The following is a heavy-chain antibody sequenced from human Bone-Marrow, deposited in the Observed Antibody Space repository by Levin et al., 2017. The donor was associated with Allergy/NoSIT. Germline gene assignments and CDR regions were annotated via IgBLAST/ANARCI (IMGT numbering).Heavy chain of an antibody. CDR1: GFTISSNY. V-gene: IGHV3-53*01. J-gene: IGHJ3*02. CDR3: ARDTAKYGDYGHRDAFDI. Sequence: GGSLRLSCAASGFTISSNYMSWVRQAPGKGLEWVSVIYSGGSTYYADSVKGRFTISRDNSKNTLYLQMNSLRAEDTAVYYCARDTAKYGDYGHRDAFDIWGQGTMVTVSS. D-gene: IGHD4-17*01. CDR2: IYSGGST.